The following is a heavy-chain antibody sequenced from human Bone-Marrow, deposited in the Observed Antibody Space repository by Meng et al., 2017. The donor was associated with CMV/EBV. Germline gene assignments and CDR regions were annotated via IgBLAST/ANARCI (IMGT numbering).Heavy chain of an antibody. CDR3: ARDPISGDSSGTDY. CDR2: INPNSGGT. J-gene: IGHJ4*02. D-gene: IGHD3-22*01. V-gene: IGHV1-2*02. Sequence: VRLVRSGAEVEKPVASVNVSCKAVGYTFPSYGISWVRQAPGQGLEWMGWINPNSGGTNYAQKFQGRVTMSRDTSISTAYMELSRLRSDDTAVYYCARDPISGDSSGTDYWGQGTLVTVSS. CDR1: GYTFPSYG.